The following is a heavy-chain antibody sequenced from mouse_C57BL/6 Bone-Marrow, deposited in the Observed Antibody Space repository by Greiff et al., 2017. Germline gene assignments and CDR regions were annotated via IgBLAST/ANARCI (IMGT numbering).Heavy chain of an antibody. V-gene: IGHV1-9*01. CDR1: GYTFTGYW. CDR3: ARDGYYGDFDV. J-gene: IGHJ1*03. Sequence: QVQLKQSGAELMKPGASVKLSCKATGYTFTGYWIEWVKQRPGHGLEWIGEILPGSGSTNYNEKFKGKAPCTADTSANTAYMQISRLTTEDSASYYCARDGYYGDFDVWGTGTTVTVSS. CDR2: ILPGSGST.